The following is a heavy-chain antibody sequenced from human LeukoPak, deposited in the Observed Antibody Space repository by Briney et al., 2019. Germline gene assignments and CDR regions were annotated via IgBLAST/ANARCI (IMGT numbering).Heavy chain of an antibody. D-gene: IGHD6-13*01. Sequence: GGSLRLSCSASGFTFSSYAMHWVRQAPGKGLEWVAVISYDGSNKYYADSVKGRFTISRDNSKNTPYLQMNSLRAEDTAVYYCARVVAAANYYYYMDVWGKGTTVTVSS. CDR2: ISYDGSNK. CDR3: ARVVAAANYYYYMDV. J-gene: IGHJ6*03. V-gene: IGHV3-30-3*01. CDR1: GFTFSSYA.